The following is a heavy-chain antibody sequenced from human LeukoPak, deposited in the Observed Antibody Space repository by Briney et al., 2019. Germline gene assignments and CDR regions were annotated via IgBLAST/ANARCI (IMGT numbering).Heavy chain of an antibody. J-gene: IGHJ4*02. CDR2: IGTSSTTI. CDR3: AKDSNYDILTGYPDY. Sequence: GGSLRLSCAASGFTFSSYSMNWVRQPPGKGLEWVSNIGTSSTTIYYADSVKGRFTISRDNAKNSLYLQMNSLRADDTAVYYCAKDSNYDILTGYPDYWGQGTLVTVSS. D-gene: IGHD3-9*01. V-gene: IGHV3-48*01. CDR1: GFTFSSYS.